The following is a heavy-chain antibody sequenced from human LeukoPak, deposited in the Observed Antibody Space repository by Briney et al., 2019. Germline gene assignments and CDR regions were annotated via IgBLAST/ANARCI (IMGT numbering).Heavy chain of an antibody. CDR1: GFTFSTYA. Sequence: GGSLRLSCAASGFTFSTYAMTWVRQAPGQGLEWVSSISGSGSSTYYADSVKGRFTISRDNSKNSLYLQMNSLRAEDTALYYCAKVAYNWISYGPFDYWGQGTLVAVSS. J-gene: IGHJ4*02. CDR3: AKVAYNWISYGPFDY. D-gene: IGHD1-20*01. CDR2: ISGSGSST. V-gene: IGHV3-23*01.